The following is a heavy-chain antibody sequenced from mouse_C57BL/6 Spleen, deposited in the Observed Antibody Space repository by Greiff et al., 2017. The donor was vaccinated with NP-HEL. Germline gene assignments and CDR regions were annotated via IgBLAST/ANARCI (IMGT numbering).Heavy chain of an antibody. V-gene: IGHV1-62-2*01. J-gene: IGHJ3*01. CDR2: FYPGGGSI. CDR1: GYTFTEYT. CDR3: ERHEDDYSRFAY. Sequence: QVHVQQSGAELVKPGASVKLSCKASGYTFTEYTIHWVKQRPGQGLEWIGWFYPGGGSIKYNEKFKGKATLTADKSSSTAYMQLSSLTSEDSAVYFCERHEDDYSRFAYWGQGTLVTVSA. D-gene: IGHD2-5*01.